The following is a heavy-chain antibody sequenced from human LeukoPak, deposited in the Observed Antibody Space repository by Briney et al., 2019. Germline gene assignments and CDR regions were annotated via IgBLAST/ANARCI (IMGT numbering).Heavy chain of an antibody. J-gene: IGHJ4*02. CDR2: ISSSSSYI. Sequence: GGSLRLSCAASGFTFSSYSMNWVRQAPGKGLEWVSSISSSSSYIYYADSVKGRFTISRDNAKNSLYLQMNSLRAEDTAVYYCAKDSADVSSWNHNDYWGQGTLVTVSS. D-gene: IGHD6-13*01. CDR1: GFTFSSYS. V-gene: IGHV3-21*01. CDR3: AKDSADVSSWNHNDY.